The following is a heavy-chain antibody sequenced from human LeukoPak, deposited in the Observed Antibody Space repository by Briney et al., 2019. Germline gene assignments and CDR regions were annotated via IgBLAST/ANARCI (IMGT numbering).Heavy chain of an antibody. CDR3: AKEDRPNVLRFLEWLLQIDY. D-gene: IGHD3-3*01. CDR2: ISGSGGST. CDR1: GFTFSSYA. Sequence: GGSLRLSCAASGFTFSSYAMSWVRQAPGKGLEGVSAISGSGGSTYYADSVKGRFTISRDNSKNTLYLQMNSLRAEDTAVYYCAKEDRPNVLRFLEWLLQIDYWGQGTLVTVSS. J-gene: IGHJ4*02. V-gene: IGHV3-23*01.